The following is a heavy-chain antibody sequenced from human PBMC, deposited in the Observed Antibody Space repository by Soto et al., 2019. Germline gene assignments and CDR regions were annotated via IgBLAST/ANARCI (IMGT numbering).Heavy chain of an antibody. D-gene: IGHD4-17*01. V-gene: IGHV2-5*02. CDR1: GFSLSTTGVG. J-gene: IGHJ1*01. CDR3: AKRRSYGDFHH. CDR2: FYWDDDK. Sequence: QITLKESGPTLVKPTQTLTLTCTFSGFSLSTTGVGVGWIRQPPGKALEWLALFYWDDDKHYSPSLKNRLTITKAPSKNQVVLTMTNMDPVDTATYYCAKRRSYGDFHHWGQGTLVTVSS.